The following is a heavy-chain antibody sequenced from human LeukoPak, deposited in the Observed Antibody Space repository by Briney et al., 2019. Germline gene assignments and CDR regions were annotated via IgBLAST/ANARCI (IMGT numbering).Heavy chain of an antibody. CDR3: AELGITMIGGV. V-gene: IGHV3-48*01. CDR1: GFTFSSYS. J-gene: IGHJ6*04. D-gene: IGHD3-10*02. CDR2: ISSSSSTI. Sequence: GGSLRPSCAASGFTFSSYSMNWVRQAPGKGLEWVSHISSSSSTIYYADSVKGRFTISRDNAKNSLYLQMNSLRAEDTAVYYCAELGITMIGGVWGKGTTVTISS.